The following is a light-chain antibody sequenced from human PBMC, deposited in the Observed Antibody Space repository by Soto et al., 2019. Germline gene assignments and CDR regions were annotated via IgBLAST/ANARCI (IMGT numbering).Light chain of an antibody. V-gene: IGLV2-8*01. CDR3: SSYAGGNNIMV. Sequence: QSALTQPPSASGSPGQSVTISCTGTSSDVGAYNYVSWYQQEPGKAPKLMIYAVNKRPSGVPDRLSGSKSGNTASLTVSGLRAADEADYFCSSYAGGNNIMVFGGGTKLTVL. CDR2: AVN. CDR1: SSDVGAYNY. J-gene: IGLJ2*01.